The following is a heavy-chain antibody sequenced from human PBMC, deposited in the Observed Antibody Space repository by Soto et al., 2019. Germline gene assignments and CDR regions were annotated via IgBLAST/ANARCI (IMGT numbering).Heavy chain of an antibody. CDR3: ARDTYRQDITFGGVIVPSNYYYGMDV. Sequence: GGSLRLSCAASGFTFSSYAMHWVRQAPGKGLEWVAVISYDGSNKYYADSVKGRFTISRDNSKNTLYLQMNSLRAEDTAVYYCARDTYRQDITFGGVIVPSNYYYGMDVWGQGTTVTVSS. J-gene: IGHJ6*02. CDR1: GFTFSSYA. D-gene: IGHD3-16*02. CDR2: ISYDGSNK. V-gene: IGHV3-30-3*01.